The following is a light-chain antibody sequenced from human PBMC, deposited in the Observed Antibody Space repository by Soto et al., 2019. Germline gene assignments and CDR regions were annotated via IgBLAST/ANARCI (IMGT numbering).Light chain of an antibody. V-gene: IGKV3-20*01. CDR3: QYYDSFRT. CDR1: QSVDSTY. Sequence: EIVLTQSPGTLSLSPGERATLSCRASQSVDSTYLTWYQQKPGQAPRLLIYGASGRATGIPDRFSGSGSGTDSTLTISRLEPEDFAVYFCQYYDSFRTFGQGTKVDIK. J-gene: IGKJ1*01. CDR2: GAS.